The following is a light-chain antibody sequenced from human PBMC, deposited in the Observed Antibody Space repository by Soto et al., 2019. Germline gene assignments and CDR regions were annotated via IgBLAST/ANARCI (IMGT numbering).Light chain of an antibody. Sequence: IVMTQSPATLSVSPGERVTLSCRASQGLSSNLAWYQQRPGQAPRLLMYDVSNRATGIPARFSGSGSGTDFTLTISSLEPEDFAVYYCQQRSNWPLITFGQGTRLEIK. J-gene: IGKJ5*01. V-gene: IGKV3-11*01. CDR1: QGLSSN. CDR2: DVS. CDR3: QQRSNWPLIT.